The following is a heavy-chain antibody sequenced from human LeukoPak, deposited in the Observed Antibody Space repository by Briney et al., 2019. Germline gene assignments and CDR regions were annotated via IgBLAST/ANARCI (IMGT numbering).Heavy chain of an antibody. CDR1: GYTFTGYY. V-gene: IGHV1-2*02. Sequence: ASVKVSCKASGYTFTGYYMHWVRQAPGQELEWMGWINPYSGATNYAQKFQGRVTMTRDTSISTAYMDLSSLKSDDTAVYYCARAHIGNDLFIDYWGQGTLVTVSS. D-gene: IGHD2-21*01. CDR3: ARAHIGNDLFIDY. J-gene: IGHJ4*02. CDR2: INPYSGAT.